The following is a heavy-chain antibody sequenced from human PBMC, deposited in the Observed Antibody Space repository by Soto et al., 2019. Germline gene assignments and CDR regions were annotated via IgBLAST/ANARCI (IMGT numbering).Heavy chain of an antibody. CDR3: PFGSGWYDYAFDI. CDR1: GGSISSDDYY. D-gene: IGHD6-19*01. CDR2: IYYRGNT. V-gene: IGHV4-30-4*08. J-gene: IGHJ3*02. Sequence: SETLSLTCTVSGGSISSDDYYWNWIRQRPGKGLEWIGNIYYRGNTNYNPSLKSRIIISVDTSKNQFSLKLSSVTAADTAVYYCPFGSGWYDYAFDIWGQGTMVTVSS.